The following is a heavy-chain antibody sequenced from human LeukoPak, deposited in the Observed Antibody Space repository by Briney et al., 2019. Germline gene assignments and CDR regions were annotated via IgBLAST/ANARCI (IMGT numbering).Heavy chain of an antibody. CDR1: GFTFSSYA. Sequence: PGGSLRLSCAASGFTFSSYAMHWVRQAPGKGLEWVAVISYDGSNKYYADSVKGRFVISRDNSRSSLFLQMNSLRPEDTALYYCAKDRPFPYGMDVWGQGTTVTVSS. CDR3: AKDRPFPYGMDV. CDR2: ISYDGSNK. J-gene: IGHJ6*02. V-gene: IGHV3-30*09.